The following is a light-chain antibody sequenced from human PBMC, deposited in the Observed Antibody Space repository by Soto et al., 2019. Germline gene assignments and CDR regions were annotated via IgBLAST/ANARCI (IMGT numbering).Light chain of an antibody. CDR2: DAS. J-gene: IGKJ4*01. Sequence: EIVLTQSPGTLSLSPGERATLSCRASQSVRSNYLAWYQQIPGQAPRVLIYDASSRATGIPDRFSGSGSGTDFTITVNRLECEDVGVYYCQHYGNSPDTVSGGTKVDIK. CDR3: QHYGNSPDT. V-gene: IGKV3-20*01. CDR1: QSVRSNY.